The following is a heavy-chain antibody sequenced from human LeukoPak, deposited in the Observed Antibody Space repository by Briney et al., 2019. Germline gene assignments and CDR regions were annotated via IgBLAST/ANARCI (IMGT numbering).Heavy chain of an antibody. D-gene: IGHD3-22*01. CDR1: GGSISSSSYY. J-gene: IGHJ4*02. V-gene: IGHV4-39*07. CDR2: IYYSGST. CDR3: ARQSDYYDSSGYPPFDY. Sequence: PSETLSLTCTVSGGSISSSSYYWGWIRQPPGKGLEWIGSIYYSGSTNYNPSLKSRVTISVDTSKNQFSLKLSSVTAADTAVYYCARQSDYYDSSGYPPFDYWGQGTLVTVSS.